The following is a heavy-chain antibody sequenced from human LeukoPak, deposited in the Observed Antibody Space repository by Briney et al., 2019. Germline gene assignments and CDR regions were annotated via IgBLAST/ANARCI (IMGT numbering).Heavy chain of an antibody. J-gene: IGHJ4*02. CDR3: ARVNSWTEEPDTGFDY. D-gene: IGHD1-14*01. CDR1: GDTVSNTRSA. CDR2: TYYRSKWYT. V-gene: IGHV6-1*01. Sequence: SQTLSLTCAISGDTVSNTRSAWNWIRQSPSRGLEWLGRTYYRSKWYTDYAVSVKSRITINPDTSKNQFSLHLNSVTPEDTAVYYCARVNSWTEEPDTGFDYWGQGTLVTVSS.